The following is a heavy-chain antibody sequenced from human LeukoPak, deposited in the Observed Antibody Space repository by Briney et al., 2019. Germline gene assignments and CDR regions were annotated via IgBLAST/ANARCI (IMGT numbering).Heavy chain of an antibody. J-gene: IGHJ4*02. V-gene: IGHV3-9*01. Sequence: PGGSLRLSCAASGFTFDDYAMHWVRQAPGKGLEWVSGISWNSGSIGYADSVKGRFTISRDNAKNFLYLQMNSLRAEDTALYYCAKQAAAGRYYFDYWGQGTLVTVSS. D-gene: IGHD6-13*01. CDR1: GFTFDDYA. CDR3: AKQAAAGRYYFDY. CDR2: ISWNSGSI.